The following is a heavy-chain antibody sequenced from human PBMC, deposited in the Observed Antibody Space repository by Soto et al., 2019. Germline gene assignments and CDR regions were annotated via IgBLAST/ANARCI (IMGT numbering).Heavy chain of an antibody. J-gene: IGHJ4*02. CDR1: GGSINSGDSY. CDR3: ARDAPGVAPY. CDR2: INYRGST. Sequence: QVQLQESGPGLVRPSQTLSLTCTVSGGSINSGDSYWNWIRQHPEKGLEGIGYINYRGSTFYNPSLKSRSDISVDTSKNQFSLKLSSVTAADTAVYYCARDAPGVAPYWGQGTLGSVSS. V-gene: IGHV4-31*03. D-gene: IGHD2-15*01.